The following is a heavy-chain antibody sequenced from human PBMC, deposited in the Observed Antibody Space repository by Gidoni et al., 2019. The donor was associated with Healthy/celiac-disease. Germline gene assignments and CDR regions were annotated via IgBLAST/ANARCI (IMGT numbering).Heavy chain of an antibody. CDR3: ARDLGYYGSGSYSGMDV. CDR2: IKQDGSEK. J-gene: IGHJ6*02. V-gene: IGHV3-7*01. Sequence: EVQLVESGGGLVQPGGSLRLSCAASGFPFSSYWMSWVRQAPGKGLEWVANIKQDGSEKYYVDSVKGRFTISRDNVKNSLYLQMNSLRAEDTAVYYCARDLGYYGSGSYSGMDVWGQGTTVTVSS. CDR1: GFPFSSYW. D-gene: IGHD3-10*01.